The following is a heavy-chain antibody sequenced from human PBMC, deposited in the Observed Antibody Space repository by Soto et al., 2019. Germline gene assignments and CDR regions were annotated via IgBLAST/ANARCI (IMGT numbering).Heavy chain of an antibody. J-gene: IGHJ6*02. CDR3: ARDGFGEWSDGMDV. CDR1: GFTFSSYA. D-gene: IGHD3-10*01. CDR2: ISYDGSNK. V-gene: IGHV3-30-3*01. Sequence: GGSLRLSCAASGFTFSSYAMHLVRQAPGKGLEGVAVISYDGSNKYYADSVKGRFTISRDNSKNTLYLQMNSLRAEDTAVYYCARDGFGEWSDGMDVWGQGTTVTVSS.